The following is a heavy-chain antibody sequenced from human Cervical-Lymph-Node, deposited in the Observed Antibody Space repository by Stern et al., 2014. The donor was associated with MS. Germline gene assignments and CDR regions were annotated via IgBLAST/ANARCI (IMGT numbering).Heavy chain of an antibody. CDR1: GYTFIDYY. CDR2: INLSDGAT. Sequence: MQLVESGAEVKKPRASVTVSCRTSGYTFIDYYIHWVRQAPGQGLEWMGIINLSDGATTYAQKFQGRVTMTRDTSTNTAYMQLGSLTSEDTAVFFCAREGADNDAFDVWGQGTMVTVSS. V-gene: IGHV1-46*03. D-gene: IGHD1-26*01. J-gene: IGHJ3*01. CDR3: AREGADNDAFDV.